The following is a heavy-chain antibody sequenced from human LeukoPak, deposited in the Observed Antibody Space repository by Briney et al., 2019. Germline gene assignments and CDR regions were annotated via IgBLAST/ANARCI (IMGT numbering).Heavy chain of an antibody. CDR2: ISSSSNLI. CDR3: ARGDPIYDFWSGGDY. J-gene: IGHJ4*02. Sequence: PGESLRLSCAASGFTFNSYAFDWVRQAPGKGLEWVSYISSSSNLIYYTDSVKGRFTISRDNARNLLSLQMYSLRAEDTAVYYCARGDPIYDFWSGGDYWGQGSLVTVSS. V-gene: IGHV3-48*01. CDR1: GFTFNSYA. D-gene: IGHD3-3*01.